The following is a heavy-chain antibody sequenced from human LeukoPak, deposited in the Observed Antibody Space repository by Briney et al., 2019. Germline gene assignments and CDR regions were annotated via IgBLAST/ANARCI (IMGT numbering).Heavy chain of an antibody. V-gene: IGHV4-34*01. Sequence: SETLSLTCAVYGGSFSGYYWGWIRQPPGKGLEWIGSIYYSGSTYYNPSLKSRVTISVDTSKNQFSLKLSSVTAADTAVYYCARDGDSFNAFDIWGQGTMVTVSS. D-gene: IGHD4-17*01. J-gene: IGHJ3*02. CDR3: ARDGDSFNAFDI. CDR2: IYYSGST. CDR1: GGSFSGYY.